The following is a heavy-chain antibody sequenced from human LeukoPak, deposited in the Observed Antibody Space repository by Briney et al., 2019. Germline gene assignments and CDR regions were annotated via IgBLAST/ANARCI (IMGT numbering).Heavy chain of an antibody. Sequence: ASVKVSCKASGYTFTGYYLHWVRQAPGQGLEWMGWINPHSGGTNYAQKFQGRVTMTRDTSISTAYMELSRLRSDDTAVYYCVRDRTKYCGSTSCPLDYWGQGTLVTVSS. J-gene: IGHJ4*02. D-gene: IGHD2-2*01. CDR2: INPHSGGT. CDR3: VRDRTKYCGSTSCPLDY. V-gene: IGHV1-2*02. CDR1: GYTFTGYY.